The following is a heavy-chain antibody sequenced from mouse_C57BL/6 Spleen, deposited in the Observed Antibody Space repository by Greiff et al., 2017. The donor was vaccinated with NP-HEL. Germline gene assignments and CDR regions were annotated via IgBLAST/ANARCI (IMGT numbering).Heavy chain of an antibody. CDR3: AREGVYYYGSSYWYIDV. CDR1: GYTFTDYN. CDR2: INPNNGGT. J-gene: IGHJ1*03. D-gene: IGHD1-1*01. Sequence: EVQLQQSGPELVKPGASVKMSCKASGYTFTDYNMHWVKQSHGKSLEWIGYINPNNGGTSYNQKFKGKATLTVNKSSSTAYRELRSLTSEESAGYYCAREGVYYYGSSYWYIDVWGTGTTVTVSS. V-gene: IGHV1-22*01.